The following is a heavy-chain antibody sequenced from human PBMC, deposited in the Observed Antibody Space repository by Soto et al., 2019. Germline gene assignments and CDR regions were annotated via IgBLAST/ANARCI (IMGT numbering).Heavy chain of an antibody. CDR3: AKDKVRDAFDA. J-gene: IGHJ3*01. V-gene: IGHV3-23*05. CDR2: IRSSGTTT. Sequence: GGSLRLSCGGSVFVCSDYAMSWVRQAPGKGLEWVAGIRSSGTTTYYADSVMGRFAISRDNTKNTLYLEMRSLRAEDTALYYCAKDKVRDAFDAWGQGTMVTVSS. CDR1: VFVCSDYA. D-gene: IGHD3-10*01.